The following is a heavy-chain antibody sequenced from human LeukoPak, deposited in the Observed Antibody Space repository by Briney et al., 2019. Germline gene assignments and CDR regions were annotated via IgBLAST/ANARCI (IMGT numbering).Heavy chain of an antibody. CDR1: GGSISSYY. D-gene: IGHD3-22*01. CDR3: ARHGMDYYDGSGYYLDY. CDR2: IYYSGST. V-gene: IGHV4-59*01. J-gene: IGHJ4*02. Sequence: SETLSLTCTVSGGSISSYYWSWIRQPPGKGLEWIGYIYYSGSTNYNPSLKSRVTISVDTSKNQFSLKLSSVTAADTAVYYCARHGMDYYDGSGYYLDYWGQGTLVTVSS.